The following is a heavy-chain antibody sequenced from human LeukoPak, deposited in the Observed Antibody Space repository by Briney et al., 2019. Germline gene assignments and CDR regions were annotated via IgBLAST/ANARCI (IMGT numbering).Heavy chain of an antibody. D-gene: IGHD6-13*01. CDR3: AKGKAAGAVDWFDP. J-gene: IGHJ5*02. CDR2: ITCVGDT. V-gene: IGHV3-23*01. CDR1: GFTFSNYA. Sequence: GGSLRLSWAASGFTFSNYAMMWVRQAQGEGLEWVSSITCVGDTYYVDSVRGRFTVPRENSKDTLSLQMNSLTADDTALHYCAKGKAAGAVDWFDPWGQGTLVTVSS.